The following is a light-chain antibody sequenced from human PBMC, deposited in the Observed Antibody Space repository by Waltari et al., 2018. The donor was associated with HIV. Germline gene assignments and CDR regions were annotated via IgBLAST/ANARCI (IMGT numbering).Light chain of an antibody. CDR1: QNVFSD. J-gene: IGKJ1*01. V-gene: IGKV3-15*01. Sequence: ETVMTQSPGTPSVSPGGRATLSCRASQNVFSDLAWYHQKPGQAPRLLLFGASKRTTGVPARFSGSGSGTEFTLTITSLQSEDYGLYHCQQYKTWPLTFGQGTRVEIK. CDR3: QQYKTWPLT. CDR2: GAS.